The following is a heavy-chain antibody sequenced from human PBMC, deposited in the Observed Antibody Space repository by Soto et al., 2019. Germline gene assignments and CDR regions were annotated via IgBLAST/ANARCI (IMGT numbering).Heavy chain of an antibody. Sequence: ASVKVSCKVSGYTLTELSMHWVRQAPGKGLEWMGGFDPEDGETIYAQKFQGRVTMTEDTSTDTAYMELSSMRSEDTAVYYCAIQPPGYSGYDWRFDPWGQGTLVTVSS. D-gene: IGHD5-12*01. J-gene: IGHJ5*02. CDR3: AIQPPGYSGYDWRFDP. V-gene: IGHV1-24*01. CDR1: GYTLTELS. CDR2: FDPEDGET.